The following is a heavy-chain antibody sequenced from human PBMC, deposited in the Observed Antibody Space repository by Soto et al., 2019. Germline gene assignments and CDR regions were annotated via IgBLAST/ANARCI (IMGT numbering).Heavy chain of an antibody. CDR1: GYTFTSYG. Sequence: ASVKVSCKASGYTFTSYGISWVRQAPGQGLEWMGWISAYNGNTNYAQKLQGRDTMTTDTSTSTAYMELRSLRSDDTAVYYCAYGGCSSTSCYRWFDPWGQGTLVTVSS. V-gene: IGHV1-18*01. CDR2: ISAYNGNT. D-gene: IGHD2-2*01. CDR3: AYGGCSSTSCYRWFDP. J-gene: IGHJ5*02.